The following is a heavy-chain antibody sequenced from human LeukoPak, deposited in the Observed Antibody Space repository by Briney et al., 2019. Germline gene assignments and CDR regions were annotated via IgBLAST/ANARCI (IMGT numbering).Heavy chain of an antibody. D-gene: IGHD2-21*01. CDR1: GCTFTSYA. V-gene: IGHV7-4-1*02. CDR2: INTNTGNP. J-gene: IGHJ3*02. Sequence: ASVKVSCEASGCTFTSYAMNWVRQAPGQGLEWMGWINTNTGNPTYAQGFTGRFVFSLDTSVSTAYLQISSLKAEDTAVYYCARGIEEADDAFDIWGQGTMVTVSS. CDR3: ARGIEEADDAFDI.